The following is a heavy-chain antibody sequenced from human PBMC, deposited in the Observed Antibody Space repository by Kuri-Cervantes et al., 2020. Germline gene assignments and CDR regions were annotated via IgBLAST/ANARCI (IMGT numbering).Heavy chain of an antibody. J-gene: IGHJ4*02. D-gene: IGHD3-22*01. CDR3: ARAGHYYDSSGEYYFDY. CDR2: IYYSGST. Sequence: SETLSLTCAVSGGSISSSSYYWGWIRQPPGKGLEWSGYIYYSGSTNYNPSLKSRVTISVDTSKNQFSLKLSSVTAADTAVYYCARAGHYYDSSGEYYFDYWGQGTLVTVSS. V-gene: IGHV4-61*05. CDR1: GGSISSSSYY.